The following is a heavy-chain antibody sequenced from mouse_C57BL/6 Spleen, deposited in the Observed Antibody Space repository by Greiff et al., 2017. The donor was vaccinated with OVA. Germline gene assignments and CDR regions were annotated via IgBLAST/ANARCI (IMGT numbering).Heavy chain of an antibody. J-gene: IGHJ4*01. D-gene: IGHD1-1*01. CDR1: GYTFTSYW. V-gene: IGHV1-52*01. CDR3: ARGFITTVVAEAMDY. CDR2: IDPSDSET. Sequence: QVQLQQPGAELVRPGSSVKLSCKASGYTFTSYWMHWVKQRPIQGLEWIGNIDPSDSETHYNQKFKDKATLTVDKSSSTAYMQLSSLTSEDSAVYYGARGFITTVVAEAMDYWGQGTSVTVSS.